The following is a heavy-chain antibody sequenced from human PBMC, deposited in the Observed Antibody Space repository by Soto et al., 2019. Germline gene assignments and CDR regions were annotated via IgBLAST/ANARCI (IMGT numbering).Heavy chain of an antibody. CDR1: GASINNFAYY. V-gene: IGHV4-39*01. Sequence: SETLSLTCSVSGASINNFAYYWGWIRQPPGNGLEWIGTVYYNENTYYNPSLKSRVAISVDTAKNQFSLNLRSVTAPDTAIYFCPRPERSYGSPGWFDLWGKGTLVTVYS. CDR3: PRPERSYGSPGWFDL. J-gene: IGHJ5*01. CDR2: VYYNENT. D-gene: IGHD3-10*01.